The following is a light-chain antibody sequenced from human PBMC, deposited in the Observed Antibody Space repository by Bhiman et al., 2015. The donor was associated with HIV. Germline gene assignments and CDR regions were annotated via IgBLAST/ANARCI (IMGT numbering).Light chain of an antibody. CDR3: SSYTSSSSLV. J-gene: IGLJ1*01. CDR1: SSDVGAYTY. Sequence: QSALTQPASVSGSPGQSITISCTGTSSDVGAYTYVSWYQQHPGKAPKLTIYDVTNRPSGISDRFSGSKSGNTASLTISGLQAEDEADYYCSSYTSSSSLVFGTGTKVTVL. V-gene: IGLV2-14*01. CDR2: DVT.